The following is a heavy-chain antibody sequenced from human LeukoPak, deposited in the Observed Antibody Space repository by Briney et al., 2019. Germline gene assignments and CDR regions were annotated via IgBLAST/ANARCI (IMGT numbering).Heavy chain of an antibody. J-gene: IGHJ4*02. Sequence: GGSLRLSCAASGFIFSSYTMNWARQAPGKGLEWVSYIGSSGSVMYYADSVKGRFTVSRDNARNSLYLQMNSLRAEDTAVYYCARGRGGEDWGQGTLVTVSS. CDR2: IGSSGSVM. V-gene: IGHV3-48*04. CDR1: GFIFSSYT. D-gene: IGHD2-21*01. CDR3: ARGRGGED.